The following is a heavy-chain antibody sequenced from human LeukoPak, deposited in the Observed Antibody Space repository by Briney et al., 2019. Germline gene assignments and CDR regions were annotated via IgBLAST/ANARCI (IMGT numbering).Heavy chain of an antibody. CDR3: ARLRSSSWQYFDY. CDR1: GGSISSYY. D-gene: IGHD6-13*01. J-gene: IGHJ4*02. CDR2: IYYSGST. Sequence: SESLSLTCTVSGGSISSYYWSWIRQPPGKGLEWIGYIYYSGSTNYNPSLKSRVTISVDTSKNQFSLKLSSVTAADTAVYYCARLRSSSWQYFDYWGQGTLVTVSS. V-gene: IGHV4-59*08.